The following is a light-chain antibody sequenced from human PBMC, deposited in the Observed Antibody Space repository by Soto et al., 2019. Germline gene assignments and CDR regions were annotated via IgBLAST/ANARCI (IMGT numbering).Light chain of an antibody. CDR2: GNS. V-gene: IGLV1-40*01. J-gene: IGLJ2*01. CDR3: QSYDSRLSVVV. CDR1: SSNIGAGYD. Sequence: QSVLTQPPSVSGAPGQRVTISCTGSSSNIGAGYDVHWYQQLPGTAPKLLIYGNSNRPSGVPDRFSGSKYGTAASLAITGLQGEYEADYYCQSYDSRLSVVVFGGGTKVTVL.